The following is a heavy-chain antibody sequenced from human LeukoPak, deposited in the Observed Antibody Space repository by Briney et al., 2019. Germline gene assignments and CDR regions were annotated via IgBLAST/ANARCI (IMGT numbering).Heavy chain of an antibody. CDR1: GFTFSSYE. V-gene: IGHV3-48*03. Sequence: GGSLRLSCAASGFTFSSYEMNWVRQAPGKGLEWVSYISSSGSTRNYADSVKGRFTISRENAKSSLYLQMNSLRVGDTALYYCTRGGRDGFDIWGQGTMVTVSS. D-gene: IGHD2-15*01. CDR3: TRGGRDGFDI. CDR2: ISSSGSTR. J-gene: IGHJ3*02.